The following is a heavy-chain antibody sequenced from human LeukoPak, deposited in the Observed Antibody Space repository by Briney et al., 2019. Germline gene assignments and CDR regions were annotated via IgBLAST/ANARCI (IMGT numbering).Heavy chain of an antibody. J-gene: IGHJ4*02. CDR1: GFTFSSYA. CDR2: ISGSGGST. CDR3: AKRRSMAVAGEYFDY. Sequence: HAGGSLRLSCAASGFTFSSYAMSWVRQAPGKGLEWVSGISGSGGSTYYADSVKGRFTISRGNSKSTLYVQMNSLRAEDTAVYYCAKRRSMAVAGEYFDYWGQGTLVTVSS. V-gene: IGHV3-23*01. D-gene: IGHD6-19*01.